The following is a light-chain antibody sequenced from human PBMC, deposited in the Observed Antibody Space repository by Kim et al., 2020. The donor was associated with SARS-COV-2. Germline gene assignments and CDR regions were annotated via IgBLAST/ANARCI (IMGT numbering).Light chain of an antibody. CDR3: AAWDGSLNGMV. V-gene: IGLV1-36*01. J-gene: IGLJ3*02. CDR2: FDD. CDR1: TSNIGSNA. Sequence: QSVLTQPPSVSEDPHQRVTISCSGSTSNIGSNAVNWYQQVPGKSPKLLIYFDDLLPSGVSDRFSGSKSGTSASLAISGLQSEDEGDYYCAAWDGSLNGMVFGGGTQLTVL.